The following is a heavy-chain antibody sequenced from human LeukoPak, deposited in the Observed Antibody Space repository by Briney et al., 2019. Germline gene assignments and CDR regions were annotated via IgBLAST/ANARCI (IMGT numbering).Heavy chain of an antibody. CDR3: ARGRRWLQFDY. J-gene: IGHJ4*02. D-gene: IGHD5-24*01. CDR1: GASISSYY. Sequence: SETLPLTCTVSGASISSYYWTWIRQPPGRGLEWIAYIYYSGTTHYNPSLKSRVTISLNTSKNQFSLKLSSVTAADTAVYYCARGRRWLQFDYWGQGTLVTVSS. V-gene: IGHV4-59*01. CDR2: IYYSGTT.